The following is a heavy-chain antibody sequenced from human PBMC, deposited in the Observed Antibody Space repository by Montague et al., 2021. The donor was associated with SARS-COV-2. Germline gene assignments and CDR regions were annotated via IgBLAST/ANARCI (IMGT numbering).Heavy chain of an antibody. CDR1: GFTFSNYA. CDR3: VKWSSSYGSPNTDFFDS. Sequence: SRRLSLSASGFTFSNYAMTWVRQTPGKGLVWVSTISDSGRTFYADSVKGRLTNSRDNSKNTLHRQMIRVRVADTAVYRCVKWSSSYGSPNTDFFDSWGQGTLVTVSS. CDR2: ISDSGRT. D-gene: IGHD3-10*01. J-gene: IGHJ4*02. V-gene: IGHV3-23*01.